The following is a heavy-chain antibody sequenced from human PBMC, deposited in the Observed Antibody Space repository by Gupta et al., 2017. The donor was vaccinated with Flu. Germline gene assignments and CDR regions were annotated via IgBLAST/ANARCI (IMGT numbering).Heavy chain of an antibody. V-gene: IGHV3-23*01. D-gene: IGHD6-19*01. Sequence: EVQLLESGGKLVLPGGSLRLSCAASGFPLRGYAMNWVRQAPGRGLEGDAAISGKGGSTDYADSVKGRFTISRDNSKNTLYLQMTRLRAEDTAIYYCAKDMGTDSAWYEAGEYYYYGMDVWGQGTTVTVSS. CDR3: AKDMGTDSAWYEAGEYYYYGMDV. J-gene: IGHJ6*02. CDR1: GFPLRGYA. CDR2: ISGKGGST.